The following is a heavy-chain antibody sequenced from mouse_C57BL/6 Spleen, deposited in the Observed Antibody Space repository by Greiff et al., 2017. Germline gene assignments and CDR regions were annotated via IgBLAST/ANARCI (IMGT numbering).Heavy chain of an antibody. D-gene: IGHD1-1*01. J-gene: IGHJ4*01. CDR1: GYTFTSYW. V-gene: IGHV1-52*01. Sequence: VQLQQSGAELVRPGSSVKLSCKASGYTFTSYWMHWVKQRPIQGLEWIGNIDPSDSETHYNQKFKDKATLTVDKSSSTAYMQLSSLTSEDSAVYYCARCYGSSFYAMDYWGQGTSVTVSS. CDR3: ARCYGSSFYAMDY. CDR2: IDPSDSET.